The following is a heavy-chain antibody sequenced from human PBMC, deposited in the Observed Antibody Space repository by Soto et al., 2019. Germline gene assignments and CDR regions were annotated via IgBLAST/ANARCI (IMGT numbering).Heavy chain of an antibody. Sequence: PSETLSLTCAVYGGSFSGYYWSWIRQPPGKGLEWIGEINHSGSTNYNPSLKSRVTISVDTSKNQFSLKLSSVTAADTAVYYCARGQDYGDYKWYFDLWGRGTLVTVPQ. CDR3: ARGQDYGDYKWYFDL. CDR1: GGSFSGYY. J-gene: IGHJ2*01. V-gene: IGHV4-34*01. D-gene: IGHD4-17*01. CDR2: INHSGST.